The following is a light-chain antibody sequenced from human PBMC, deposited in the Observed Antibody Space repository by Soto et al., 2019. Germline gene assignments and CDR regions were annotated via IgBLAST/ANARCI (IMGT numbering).Light chain of an antibody. Sequence: EILLTQSPGTLSLSPGERVTLSFRASQSVRNNYLAWYQQKPGQAPRLLIYEALNRATGIPARFSGSGSGTDFTLTISSLEPEDFAVYYCQQRNNWPLTFGGGTKVDIK. CDR3: QQRNNWPLT. J-gene: IGKJ4*02. V-gene: IGKV3D-20*02. CDR1: QSVRNNY. CDR2: EAL.